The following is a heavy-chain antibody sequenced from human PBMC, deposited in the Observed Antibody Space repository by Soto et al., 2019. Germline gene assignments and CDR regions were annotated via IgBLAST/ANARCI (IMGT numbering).Heavy chain of an antibody. CDR2: IFYSGST. CDR3: AIEVSGDDDDRSYNWFDP. V-gene: IGHV4-31*02. Sequence: WTWVRQHPGKGPEWIGNIFYSGSTDYKPSFKSRVTISVDTPKNQFSLKLTSLTVADTAVYYCAIEVSGDDDDRSYNWFDPWGQGTRSTVAS. J-gene: IGHJ5*02. D-gene: IGHD7-27*01.